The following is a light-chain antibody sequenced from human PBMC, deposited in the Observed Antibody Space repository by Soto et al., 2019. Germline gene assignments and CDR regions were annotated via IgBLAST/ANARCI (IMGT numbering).Light chain of an antibody. J-gene: IGKJ4*01. V-gene: IGKV3-15*01. CDR3: QQYNNWPPLT. Sequence: EIVMTQSPVTLSVSPGGGATLSCRASQSAGTNLAWYQQQPGQPPRLLIYGASIRATGVPGMFSGSGSGTEFTLTISSLQSEDFAVYYCQQYNNWPPLTFGGGTKVEIE. CDR1: QSAGTN. CDR2: GAS.